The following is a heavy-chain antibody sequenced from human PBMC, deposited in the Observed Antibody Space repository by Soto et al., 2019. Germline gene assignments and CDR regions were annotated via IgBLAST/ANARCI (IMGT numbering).Heavy chain of an antibody. CDR2: VQMSGTT. D-gene: IGHD1-1*01. CDR1: GASVRSYH. Sequence: ETLSLTCAVSGASVRSYHWSWIRQAAGKGLEWIGRVQMSGTTNYNPSLKTRVTMSLDTSKNEVSLRMTSVTAADTAVYFCAKDRSTMRWFDPWGQGILVTVSS. V-gene: IGHV4-4*07. J-gene: IGHJ5*02. CDR3: AKDRSTMRWFDP.